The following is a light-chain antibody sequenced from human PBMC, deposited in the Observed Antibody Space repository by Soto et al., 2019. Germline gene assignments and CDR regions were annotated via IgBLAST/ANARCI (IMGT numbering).Light chain of an antibody. Sequence: DIQMTQSPSSLSASVGDRVTITCRASQSISSYLNWYQQKPGKAPKVLIYAASSLQSGVPSRFSGSGSGTDFTLTISSLQPEDFETYYRQQSYTIPWTFGQGTKVDIK. CDR3: QQSYTIPWT. CDR1: QSISSY. J-gene: IGKJ1*01. CDR2: AAS. V-gene: IGKV1-39*01.